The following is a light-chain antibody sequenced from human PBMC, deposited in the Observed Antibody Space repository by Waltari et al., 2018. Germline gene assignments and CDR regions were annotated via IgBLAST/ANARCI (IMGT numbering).Light chain of an antibody. CDR1: GSVDGSYDL. V-gene: IGLV2-23*02. Sequence: SALTPPATVSGRPGQSMTLCCTGTGSVDGSYDLVSWYQQHPGKAPKLMIYEVYKRPSGVSNRFSGSKSGNTASLTISGLQAEDETDYYCCSYAGSSTFTFGGGTKLTVL. CDR2: EVY. CDR3: CSYAGSSTFT. J-gene: IGLJ2*01.